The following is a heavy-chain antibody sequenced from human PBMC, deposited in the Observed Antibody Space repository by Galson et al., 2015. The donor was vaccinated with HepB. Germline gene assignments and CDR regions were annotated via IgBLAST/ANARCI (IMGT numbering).Heavy chain of an antibody. CDR3: ARVTSIYDFSSRAYCYYYYGMDV. CDR2: INTNTGTP. D-gene: IGHD6-19*01. CDR1: GYTFTSYV. Sequence: SVKVSCKASGYTFTSYVINWVRQAPGQGLEWMGGINTNTGTPTYAQGFTGRFVFSLDTSVSTAYLQISSLKTEDTAVYYCARVTSIYDFSSRAYCYYYYGMDVWGQGTTVAVSS. V-gene: IGHV7-4-1*02. J-gene: IGHJ6*02.